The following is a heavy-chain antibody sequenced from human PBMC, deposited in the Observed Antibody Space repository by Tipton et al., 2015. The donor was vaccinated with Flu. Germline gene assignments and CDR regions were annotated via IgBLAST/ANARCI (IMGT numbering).Heavy chain of an antibody. CDR3: ARRDYSNYVSDPKSWFDP. J-gene: IGHJ5*02. V-gene: IGHV4-38-2*01. D-gene: IGHD4-11*01. Sequence: TLSLTCAVSGDSTSSDYYWGWIRQFPGKGLEWIGSISRSGTTNYNPTLESRVTISIDTSKNQFSLKMKSVTAADMAVYYCARRDYSNYVSDPKSWFDPWGQGTLVTVSS. CDR1: GDSTSSDYY. CDR2: ISRSGTT.